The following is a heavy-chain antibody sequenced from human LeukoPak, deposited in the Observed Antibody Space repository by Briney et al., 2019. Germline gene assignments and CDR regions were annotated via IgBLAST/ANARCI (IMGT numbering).Heavy chain of an antibody. Sequence: ASVKVSCKASGYTFTGYYMHWVRQAPGQGLEWMGWINPNSGGTNYAQKFQGRVTMTRDTYISTAYMELSRLRSDDTAVYYCARVKTRIAAAPTVFDYWGQGTLVTVSS. CDR3: ARVKTRIAAAPTVFDY. CDR2: INPNSGGT. V-gene: IGHV1-2*02. J-gene: IGHJ4*02. CDR1: GYTFTGYY. D-gene: IGHD6-13*01.